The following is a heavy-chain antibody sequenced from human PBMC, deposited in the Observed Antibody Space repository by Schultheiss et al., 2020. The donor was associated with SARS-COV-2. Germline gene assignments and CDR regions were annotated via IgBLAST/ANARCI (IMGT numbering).Heavy chain of an antibody. CDR1: GGSISSYY. CDR3: ARARQYYYDSSGYTYYFDY. J-gene: IGHJ4*02. V-gene: IGHV4-4*07. Sequence: SETLSLTCTVSGGSISSYYWSWIRQPAGKGLEWIGRIYTSGSTNYNPSLKSRVTMSVDTSKNQFSLKLSSVTAADTAVYYCARARQYYYDSSGYTYYFDYWGQGTLVTVSS. CDR2: IYTSGST. D-gene: IGHD3-22*01.